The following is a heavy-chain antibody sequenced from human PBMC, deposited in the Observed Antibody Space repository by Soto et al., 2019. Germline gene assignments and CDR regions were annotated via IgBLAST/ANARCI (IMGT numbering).Heavy chain of an antibody. CDR3: ARGPELELRDANNWFDP. V-gene: IGHV1-18*01. CDR2: IGAYNGNT. J-gene: IGHJ5*02. D-gene: IGHD1-7*01. CDR1: GYTFTNYG. Sequence: ASVKVSCKASGYTFTNYGITWVRQAPGQGLEWMGGIGAYNGNTNYTQRLQGRVTMTTDTSASTAYMELSSLRSEDTAVYYCARGPELELRDANNWFDPWGQGTLVTVSS.